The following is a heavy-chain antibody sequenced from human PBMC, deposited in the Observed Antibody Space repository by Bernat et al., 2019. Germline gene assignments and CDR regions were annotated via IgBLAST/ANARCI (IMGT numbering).Heavy chain of an antibody. CDR3: TTDEYYYDSSGYYYAEYFQH. J-gene: IGHJ1*01. CDR1: GFTFSNAW. V-gene: IGHV3-15*01. Sequence: EVQLVESGGGLVKPGGSLRLSCAASGFTFSNAWMSWVRQAPGKGLEWVGRIKSKTDGGTTDYAAPVKGRFTISRDDSKNTLYLQMNSLKTEDTAVYDCTTDEYYYDSSGYYYAEYFQHWGQGTLVTVSS. CDR2: IKSKTDGGTT. D-gene: IGHD3-22*01.